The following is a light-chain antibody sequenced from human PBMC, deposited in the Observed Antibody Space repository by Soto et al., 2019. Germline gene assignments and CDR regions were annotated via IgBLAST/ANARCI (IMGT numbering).Light chain of an antibody. V-gene: IGLV1-40*01. J-gene: IGLJ2*01. CDR1: SSNIGAGYD. CDR3: QSYDSRLTVV. Sequence: QSVLTQPPSVSGAPGQRVTISCTGSSSNIGAGYDVHWYQQFPGTTPKFLIYGNTNRPSGVPDRFSASKSGTSASLDITGLQAEDEAEYFCQSYDSRLTVVFGGGKKLTVL. CDR2: GNT.